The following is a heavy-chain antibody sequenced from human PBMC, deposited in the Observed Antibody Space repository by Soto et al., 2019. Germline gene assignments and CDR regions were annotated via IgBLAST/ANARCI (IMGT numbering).Heavy chain of an antibody. CDR3: VRDGTKTLRDWFDP. J-gene: IGHJ5*02. CDR1: GATISGFY. Sequence: SETLSLTCTVSGATISGFYWSWIRKSAGKGLEWIGRIYATGTTDYNPSLKSRVMMSVDTSKKQFSLKLRSVTAADTAVYYCVRDGTKTLRDWFDPWGQGISVTVSS. V-gene: IGHV4-4*07. D-gene: IGHD1-1*01. CDR2: IYATGTT.